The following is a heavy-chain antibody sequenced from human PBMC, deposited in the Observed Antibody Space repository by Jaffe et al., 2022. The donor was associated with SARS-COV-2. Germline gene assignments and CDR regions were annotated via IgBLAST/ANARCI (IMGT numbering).Heavy chain of an antibody. V-gene: IGHV3-49*04. Sequence: EVQLVESGGGLVQPGRSLRLSCTASGFTFGDYAMSWVRQAPGKGLEWVGFIRSKAYGGTTEYAASVKGRFTISRDDSKSIAYLQMNSLKTEDTAVYYCTRDADIVVVTAIPVPPFDLWGRGTLVTVSS. CDR2: IRSKAYGGTT. CDR3: TRDADIVVVTAIPVPPFDL. D-gene: IGHD2-21*02. CDR1: GFTFGDYA. J-gene: IGHJ2*01.